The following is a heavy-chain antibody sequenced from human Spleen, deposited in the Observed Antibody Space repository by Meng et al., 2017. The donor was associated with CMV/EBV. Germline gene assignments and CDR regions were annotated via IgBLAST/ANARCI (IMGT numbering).Heavy chain of an antibody. V-gene: IGHV3-30*02. Sequence: GESLKISCAASGFTFSNYGMHWVRQAPGKGLEWVAFIRYDGSNKYYADSVKGRFTISRDNSKNTLYLQMNSLRAEDTATYYCAKDYYGSGSYFAPDYWGQGTLVTVSS. J-gene: IGHJ4*02. CDR2: IRYDGSNK. CDR3: AKDYYGSGSYFAPDY. D-gene: IGHD3-10*01. CDR1: GFTFSNYG.